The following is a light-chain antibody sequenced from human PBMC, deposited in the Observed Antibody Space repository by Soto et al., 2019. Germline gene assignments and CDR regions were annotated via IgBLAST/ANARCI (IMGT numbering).Light chain of an antibody. CDR3: CSYAGSRYV. J-gene: IGLJ1*01. Sequence: QSGLTQPASVSGSPGQSITISCTGTTIDVGSYNLVSWYQQHPGKAPKLMIYEVSKRPSGVSNRFSGSKSGNTASLTISGLQAEDKADYYCCSYAGSRYVFGTGTKVTVL. CDR2: EVS. V-gene: IGLV2-23*02. CDR1: TIDVGSYNL.